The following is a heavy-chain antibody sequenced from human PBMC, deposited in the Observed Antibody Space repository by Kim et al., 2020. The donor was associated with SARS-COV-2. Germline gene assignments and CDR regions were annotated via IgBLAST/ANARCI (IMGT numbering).Heavy chain of an antibody. CDR3: ARAIYYDNSGYNPY. CDR1: GFTFSSYA. V-gene: IGHV3-30*04. D-gene: IGHD3-22*01. Sequence: GGSLRLSCAASGFTFSSYAMHWVRQAPGKGLEWVAVISYDGSNRYYADSVKGRFTISRDNSKNTLYLQMNSLRTEDTAVYYCARAIYYDNSGYNPYWGQGTLVTVSS. CDR2: ISYDGSNR. J-gene: IGHJ4*02.